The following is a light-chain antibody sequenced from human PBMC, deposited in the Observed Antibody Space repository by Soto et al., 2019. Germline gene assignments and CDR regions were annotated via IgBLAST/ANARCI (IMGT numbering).Light chain of an antibody. CDR1: QSVSSN. Sequence: EIVMTKYPATLSVSKGERATLSCMASQSVSSNLAWYQQKPGQAPRLLIYGTSSRATGVPDRFSGSGSGTDFTLTISRLEPEDFAVYYCQQYDTSPWTFGQGTKVDI. J-gene: IGKJ1*01. V-gene: IGKV3-20*01. CDR2: GTS. CDR3: QQYDTSPWT.